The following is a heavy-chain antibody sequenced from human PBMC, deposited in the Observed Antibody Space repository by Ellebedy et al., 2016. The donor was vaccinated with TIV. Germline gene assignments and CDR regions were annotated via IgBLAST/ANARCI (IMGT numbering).Heavy chain of an antibody. J-gene: IGHJ6*02. D-gene: IGHD2-2*01. CDR1: GGSFSGYY. CDR3: ARGGYQLLAYYYYGMDV. Sequence: SETLSLTXAVYGGSFSGYYWSWIRQPPGKGLEWIGEINHSGSTNYNPSLKSRVTISVDTSKNQFSLKLSSVTAADTAVYYCARGGYQLLAYYYYGMDVWGQGTTVTVSS. V-gene: IGHV4-34*01. CDR2: INHSGST.